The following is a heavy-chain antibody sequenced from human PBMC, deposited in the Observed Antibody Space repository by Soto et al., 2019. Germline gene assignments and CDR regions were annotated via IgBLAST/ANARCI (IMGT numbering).Heavy chain of an antibody. V-gene: IGHV4-4*02. CDR1: GGSFASNNW. J-gene: IGHJ4*02. Sequence: SETLSLTCAVSGGSFASNNWWTWVRQPPGQGLEWIGEIYRTGSTNYNPSLKSRVTISLDKSEKQISLKVTSLTAADTAVYYCASRDPGTSVDYWGQGTLVTVSS. D-gene: IGHD1-7*01. CDR3: ASRDPGTSVDY. CDR2: IYRTGST.